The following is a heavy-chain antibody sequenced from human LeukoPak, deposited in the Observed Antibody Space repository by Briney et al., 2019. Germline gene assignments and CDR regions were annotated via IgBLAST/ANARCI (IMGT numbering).Heavy chain of an antibody. CDR1: GGSISSYY. CDR3: ARGTRITMVRADAFDI. J-gene: IGHJ3*02. Sequence: SETLSLTCTVSGGSISSYYWSWIRQPPGKGLEWIGYIYYSGSTNYNPSLKSRVTISVDTSKNQFSLKLSSVTAADTAVYYCARGTRITMVRADAFDIWGQGTMVTVSS. CDR2: IYYSGST. D-gene: IGHD3-10*01. V-gene: IGHV4-59*01.